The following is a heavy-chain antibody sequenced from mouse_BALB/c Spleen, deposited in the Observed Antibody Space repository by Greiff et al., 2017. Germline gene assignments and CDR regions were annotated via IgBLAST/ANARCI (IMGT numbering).Heavy chain of an antibody. CDR2: IWSGGST. CDR1: GFSLTSYG. V-gene: IGHV2-4-1*01. J-gene: IGHJ4*01. CDR3: ARNYYYAMDY. Sequence: QVQLKQSGPGLVQPSQSLSITCPVSGFSLTSYGVHWVRQSPGKGLEWLGVIWSGGSTDYNAAFISRLSISKDNSKSQVFFKMNSLQADDTAIYDCARNYYYAMDYWGQGTSVTVSA.